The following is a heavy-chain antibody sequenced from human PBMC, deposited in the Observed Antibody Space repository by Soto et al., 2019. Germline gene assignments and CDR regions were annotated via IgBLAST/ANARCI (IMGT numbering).Heavy chain of an antibody. J-gene: IGHJ6*02. CDR2: ISYDGSNK. D-gene: IGHD6-6*01. Sequence: QVQLVECGGGVVQPGRSLRLSCAASGFTFRSYGMHWVRQAPGKGLEWVAVISYDGSNKYYADSVKGRFTISRDNSKNTLYLQMNSLRAEDTAVYYCAKDLRSAARANRYYYYYGMDVWGQAPTVTVSS. CDR1: GFTFRSYG. CDR3: AKDLRSAARANRYYYYYGMDV. V-gene: IGHV3-30*18.